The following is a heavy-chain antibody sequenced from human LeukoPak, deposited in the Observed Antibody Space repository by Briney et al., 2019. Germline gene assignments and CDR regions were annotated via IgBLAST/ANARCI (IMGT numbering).Heavy chain of an antibody. CDR1: GFTFSRYW. J-gene: IGHJ6*02. D-gene: IGHD3-22*01. CDR3: ARVDASGGYVQDFYGLDV. Sequence: GGFLRLSCAASGFTFSRYWMHWVRQAPGKGLVWVSRINSDGSSTTYADSVKGRFTISRDNAKNTLYLQMNSLRVEDTAVYYCARVDASGGYVQDFYGLDVWGQGTTVTVSS. V-gene: IGHV3-74*01. CDR2: INSDGSST.